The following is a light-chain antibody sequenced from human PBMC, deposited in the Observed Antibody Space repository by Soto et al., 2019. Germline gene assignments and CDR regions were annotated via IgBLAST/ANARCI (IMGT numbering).Light chain of an antibody. CDR1: QSVSSW. J-gene: IGKJ2*02. CDR2: KAS. V-gene: IGKV1-5*03. Sequence: EIQVTQSPSTLSASVGDRVTITCRASQSVSSWLAWYQQKPGKAPKLLVYKASNLESGVPSRFSGSGSGTEFPLTISSLQPDDFATYYCQPYVRPCTFGQGTKLEIK. CDR3: QPYVRPCT.